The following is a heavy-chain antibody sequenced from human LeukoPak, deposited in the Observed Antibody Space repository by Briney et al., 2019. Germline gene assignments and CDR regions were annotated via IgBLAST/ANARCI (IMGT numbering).Heavy chain of an antibody. CDR2: IYPSGST. Sequence: SETLSLTCTVSGGSLSDYYWSWIRQPAGKGLEWIGRIYPSGSTNSNPSLRSRVSVSIDTSKNQFSLKLRSVTAADTAVYYCARDYGGVGATVLDYWGQGTLVTASS. J-gene: IGHJ4*02. V-gene: IGHV4-4*07. CDR1: GGSLSDYY. D-gene: IGHD1-26*01. CDR3: ARDYGGVGATVLDY.